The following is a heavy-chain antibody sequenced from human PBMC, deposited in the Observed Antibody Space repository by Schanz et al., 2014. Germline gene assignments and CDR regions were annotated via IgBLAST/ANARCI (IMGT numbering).Heavy chain of an antibody. CDR1: GFSFDSYN. J-gene: IGHJ4*02. Sequence: VQLVESGGGVVQPGRSLRLSCTASGFSFDSYNMNWVRQSPGKGLEWVAFLSFDSRHIYYADSVKGRFTISRDNAKSYLHLKMNSLRADDTAVYYCARDGVAATTDFEYWGQGALVTVSS. V-gene: IGHV3-21*06. CDR3: ARDGVAATTDFEY. D-gene: IGHD1-1*01. CDR2: LSFDSRHI.